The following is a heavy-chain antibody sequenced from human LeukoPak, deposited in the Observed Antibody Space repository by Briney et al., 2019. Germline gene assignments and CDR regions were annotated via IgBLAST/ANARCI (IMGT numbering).Heavy chain of an antibody. CDR1: GFTFSSYA. V-gene: IGHV3-30-3*01. CDR3: ARDGQGDYYDSSGYYYVS. Sequence: GGSLRLSCAASGFTFSSYAMHWVRQAPGKGLEWVAVISYDGSNKYYADSVKGRFTISRDNSKNTLYLQMNSLRAEDTAVYYCARDGQGDYYDSSGYYYVSWGQGTLVTVSS. CDR2: ISYDGSNK. J-gene: IGHJ5*02. D-gene: IGHD3-22*01.